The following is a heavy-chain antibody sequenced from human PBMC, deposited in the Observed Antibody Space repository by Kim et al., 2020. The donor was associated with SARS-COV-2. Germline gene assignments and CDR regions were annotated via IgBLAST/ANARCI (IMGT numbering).Heavy chain of an antibody. Sequence: SETLSLTCAVYGGSFSGYYWSWIRQPPGKGLEWIGEINHSGSTNYNPSLKSRVTISVDTSKNQFSLKLSSVTAADTAVYYCARGQRYYYGGRPTDVWGQGTTVTVSS. D-gene: IGHD3-10*01. J-gene: IGHJ6*02. V-gene: IGHV4-34*01. CDR1: GGSFSGYY. CDR2: INHSGST. CDR3: ARGQRYYYGGRPTDV.